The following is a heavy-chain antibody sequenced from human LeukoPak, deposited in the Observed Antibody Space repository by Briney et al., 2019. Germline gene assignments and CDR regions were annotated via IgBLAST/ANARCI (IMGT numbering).Heavy chain of an antibody. CDR2: INPNSGGT. CDR1: GYTFTGYY. CDR3: ARVMPRIAARPRYFDY. J-gene: IGHJ4*02. Sequence: ASVKVSCKASGYTFTGYYMHWVRQAPGQGLEWMGWINPNSGGTNYAQKFQGRVTMTRDTSISTAYMELSRLRSDDTAVYYCARVMPRIAARPRYFDYWGQGTLVTVSS. V-gene: IGHV1-2*02. D-gene: IGHD6-6*01.